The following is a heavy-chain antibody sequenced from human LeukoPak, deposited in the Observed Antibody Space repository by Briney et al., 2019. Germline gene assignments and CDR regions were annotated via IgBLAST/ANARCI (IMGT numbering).Heavy chain of an antibody. Sequence: SQTLSLTCAISGDIVSSTIAAWNWIRQSPSRGLEWLGRTYYRSKWYNDYAVSVKSRVTINPDTSKNQFSQQLSSVTPEDTAVYYCTRDQDGMGVWGQGTSVTVSS. CDR1: GDIVSSTIAA. CDR2: TYYRSKWYN. J-gene: IGHJ6*02. V-gene: IGHV6-1*01. CDR3: TRDQDGMGV.